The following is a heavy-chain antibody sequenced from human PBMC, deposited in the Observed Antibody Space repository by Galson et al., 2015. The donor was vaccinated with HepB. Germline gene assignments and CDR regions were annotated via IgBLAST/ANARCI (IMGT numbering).Heavy chain of an antibody. CDR1: GFTFSNFA. Sequence: SLRLSCAASGFTFSNFALHWVRQAPGTGLVWVTILFYVGSNRYYADSVKGRFTISRDNSKNTLFLQMNSLRAEDTAVYYCAKVLLNGRGYGMDVWGQGTTVTVSS. V-gene: IGHV3-30*18. D-gene: IGHD2-8*01. J-gene: IGHJ6*02. CDR2: LFYVGSNR. CDR3: AKVLLNGRGYGMDV.